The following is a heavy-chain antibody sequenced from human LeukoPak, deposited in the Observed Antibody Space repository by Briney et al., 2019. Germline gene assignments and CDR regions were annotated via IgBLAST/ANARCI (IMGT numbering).Heavy chain of an antibody. CDR2: IYHRGSA. D-gene: IGHD3-22*01. Sequence: SETLSLTCTVSGGSISSYYWTWVRQPPGKGLEWIGYIYHRGSANYNPSLKSRVTISVDTSKNQFSLTLSSVTAADAAVYYCAKVATDTIGYYFDYWGQGTLVTVSS. CDR3: AKVATDTIGYYFDY. V-gene: IGHV4-59*01. CDR1: GGSISSYY. J-gene: IGHJ4*02.